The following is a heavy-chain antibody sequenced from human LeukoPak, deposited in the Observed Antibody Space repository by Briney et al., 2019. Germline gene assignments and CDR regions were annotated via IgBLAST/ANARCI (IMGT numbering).Heavy chain of an antibody. CDR1: GFTFDDYA. CDR3: AKDNGRGGNFDY. Sequence: GWSLRLSCAASGFTFDDYAMHWVRQAPGKGLEWVSGISWNSGSIGYADSVKGRFTISRDNAKNSLYLQMNSLRAEDTALYYCAKDNGRGGNFDYWGQGTLVTVSS. V-gene: IGHV3-9*01. CDR2: ISWNSGSI. D-gene: IGHD3-16*01. J-gene: IGHJ4*02.